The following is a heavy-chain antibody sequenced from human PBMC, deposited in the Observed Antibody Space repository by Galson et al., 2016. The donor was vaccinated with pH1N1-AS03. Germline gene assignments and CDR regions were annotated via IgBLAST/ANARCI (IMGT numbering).Heavy chain of an antibody. V-gene: IGHV3-30*03. D-gene: IGHD3-10*02. CDR2: ISYDESKK. Sequence: SLRLSCAASGLTFRSYGMHWVRQTPGKGLQWVAVISYDESKKLYADSVRGRSTISRDNSKNTLYLQMNSLRPEDTAGYFCARSQSFYVDYFDNWGQGTLVTVSS. J-gene: IGHJ4*02. CDR1: GLTFRSYG. CDR3: ARSQSFYVDYFDN.